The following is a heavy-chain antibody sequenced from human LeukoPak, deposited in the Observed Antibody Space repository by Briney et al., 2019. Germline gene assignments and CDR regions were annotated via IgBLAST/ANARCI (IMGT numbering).Heavy chain of an antibody. CDR1: GGSISSSSYY. D-gene: IGHD1-14*01. Sequence: PSETLSLTCTVSGGSISSSSYYWDWIRQPPGKGLEWIGTIYYSGSTYYNPSLKSRVTISLDTSKNQFSLKVSSVTAADTAVYYCARDVFADYNTHHRFDPWGQGTLVTVSS. V-gene: IGHV4-39*07. CDR3: ARDVFADYNTHHRFDP. J-gene: IGHJ5*02. CDR2: IYYSGST.